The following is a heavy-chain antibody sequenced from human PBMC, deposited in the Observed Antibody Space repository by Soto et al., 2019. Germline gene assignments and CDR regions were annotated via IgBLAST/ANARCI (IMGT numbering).Heavy chain of an antibody. CDR3: VRSGTARLLRHSWFDT. CDR2: ITTSSAYI. CDR1: GFTFNTYD. J-gene: IGHJ5*02. V-gene: IGHV3-21*01. D-gene: IGHD2-21*01. Sequence: EVQLVESGGGLVKPGGSLRLSCAASGFTFNTYDMNWVRQAPGKGLEWVSSITTSSAYIYYADSLKGRITISRDNAKNSMFLQMTRLRAEDTAVYYGVRSGTARLLRHSWFDTWGQGTLVTVSS.